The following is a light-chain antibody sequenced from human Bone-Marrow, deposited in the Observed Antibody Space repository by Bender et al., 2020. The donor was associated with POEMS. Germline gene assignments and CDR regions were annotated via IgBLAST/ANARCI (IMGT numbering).Light chain of an antibody. CDR1: SSNIGNNY. Sequence: QSVLTQPPSVSGTPGQRVTISCSGGSSNIGNNYVSWYQHVPGTAPKLLIYDNNRRPSGIPDRFSGSKSGTSATLDITGLQTGDEASYYCGTWDNSLTRDYVFGAGTRVTVL. CDR2: DNN. J-gene: IGLJ1*01. CDR3: GTWDNSLTRDYV. V-gene: IGLV1-51*01.